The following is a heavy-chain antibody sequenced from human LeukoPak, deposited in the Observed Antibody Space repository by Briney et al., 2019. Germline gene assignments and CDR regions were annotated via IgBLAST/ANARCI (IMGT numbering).Heavy chain of an antibody. CDR3: ARLGIEVAGTDFDY. D-gene: IGHD6-19*01. V-gene: IGHV4-39*01. J-gene: IGHJ4*02. Sequence: SETLSLTCTVSGGSISSSSYYWGWIRQPPGKGLEWIGSIYYSGSTYYNPSLKSRVTISVDTSKNQFSLKLSSVTAADTAVYYCARLGIEVAGTDFDYWGQGTLVTVSS. CDR1: GGSISSSSYY. CDR2: IYYSGST.